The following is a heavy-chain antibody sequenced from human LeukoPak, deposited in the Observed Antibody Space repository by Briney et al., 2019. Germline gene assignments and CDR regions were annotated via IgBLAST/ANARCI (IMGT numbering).Heavy chain of an antibody. CDR1: GFTFSSYW. CDR2: INQDGSEK. V-gene: IGHV3-7*01. D-gene: IGHD3-10*02. CDR3: AELGITMIGGV. J-gene: IGHJ6*04. Sequence: GGSLRLSCEASGFTFSSYWMSWVRQAPGKGLYWVANINQDGSEKYYVDSMEGRFTISRDNVKNSLYLQMNSLRAEDTAVYYCAELGITMIGGVWGKGTTVTISS.